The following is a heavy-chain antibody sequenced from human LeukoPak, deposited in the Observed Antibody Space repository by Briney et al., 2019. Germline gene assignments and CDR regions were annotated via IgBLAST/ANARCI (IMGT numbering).Heavy chain of an antibody. CDR3: AREGIAVATGYGMDV. CDR1: GFTFSSYA. J-gene: IGHJ6*02. CDR2: ISGSGGST. D-gene: IGHD6-19*01. Sequence: GGSLRLSCAASGFTFSSYAMSWVRQAPGKGLEWVTAISGSGGSTYYADSVKGRFTISRDNSKNTLYLQMNSLRAEDTAVYYCAREGIAVATGYGMDVWGQGTTVTVSS. V-gene: IGHV3-23*01.